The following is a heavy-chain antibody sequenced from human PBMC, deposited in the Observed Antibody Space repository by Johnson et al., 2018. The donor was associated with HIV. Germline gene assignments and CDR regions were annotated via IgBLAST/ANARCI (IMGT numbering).Heavy chain of an antibody. CDR3: ARLFYYEAFDI. Sequence: VQLVESGGGLIQPGGSLRLYCAASGFTVSSNYMSWVRQAPGKGLEWVSVIYSGSTIYYADSVKGRFTISRDNAKNSLYLQMNSLRAEDTAVYYCARLFYYEAFDIWGQGTMVTVSS. J-gene: IGHJ3*02. CDR2: IYSGSTI. V-gene: IGHV3-53*01. D-gene: IGHD3-10*01. CDR1: GFTVSSNY.